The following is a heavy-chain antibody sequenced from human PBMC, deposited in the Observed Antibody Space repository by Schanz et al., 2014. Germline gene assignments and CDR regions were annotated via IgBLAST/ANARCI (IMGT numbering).Heavy chain of an antibody. D-gene: IGHD2-15*01. J-gene: IGHJ4*02. CDR2: VIPMFGIA. Sequence: QVQLVQSGAEVEKPGSSVKVSCKASGDTLSTDTISWVRQAPGQGLEWMGRVIPMFGIANYAQKFQGRVTMTVDKSTSTVVLELSSLRSADTSVYYCARDNGGNRGFFDNWGRGTLVTVSS. CDR3: ARDNGGNRGFFDN. V-gene: IGHV1-69*04. CDR1: GDTLSTDT.